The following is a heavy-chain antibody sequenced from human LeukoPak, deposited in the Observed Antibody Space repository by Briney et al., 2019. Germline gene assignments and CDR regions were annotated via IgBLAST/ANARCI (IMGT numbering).Heavy chain of an antibody. D-gene: IGHD1-1*01. J-gene: IGHJ6*03. V-gene: IGHV4-39*01. Sequence: GSLRLSCAASGFTFSSYWMSWVRQPPGKGLEWIGSIYYSGSTYYNPSLKSRVTISVDTSKNQFSLKLSSVTAADTAVYYCHTTGTTGYYYMDVWGKGITVTVSS. CDR3: HTTGTTGYYYMDV. CDR1: GFTFSSYW. CDR2: IYYSGST.